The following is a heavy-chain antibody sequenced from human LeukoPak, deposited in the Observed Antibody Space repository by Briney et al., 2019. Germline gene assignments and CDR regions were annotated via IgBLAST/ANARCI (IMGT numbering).Heavy chain of an antibody. CDR2: ISASGAAT. CDR3: AKDTSIGRYCTNGVCSPFDY. Sequence: GGSLRLSCAASRFTFSNFAMSWVRQAPGKGLEWVSGISASGAATYYPDSVKGRFTISRDNSRSTLYLQINSLRAEDTALYYCAKDTSIGRYCTNGVCSPFDYWGQGTLVTVPS. J-gene: IGHJ4*02. D-gene: IGHD2-8*01. CDR1: RFTFSNFA. V-gene: IGHV3-23*01.